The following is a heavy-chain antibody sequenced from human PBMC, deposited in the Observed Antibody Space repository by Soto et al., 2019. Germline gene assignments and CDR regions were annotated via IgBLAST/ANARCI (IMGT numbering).Heavy chain of an antibody. D-gene: IGHD3-3*01. Sequence: GSLRLSCAASGFTFSDYYMSWIRQAPGKGLEWVSYISSSGSTIYYADSVKGRFTISRDNAKNSLYLQMNSLRAEDTAVYYCARDFGPSLYYDFWSGYPATYWGQGTLVTVSS. CDR2: ISSSGSTI. J-gene: IGHJ4*02. CDR1: GFTFSDYY. V-gene: IGHV3-11*01. CDR3: ARDFGPSLYYDFWSGYPATY.